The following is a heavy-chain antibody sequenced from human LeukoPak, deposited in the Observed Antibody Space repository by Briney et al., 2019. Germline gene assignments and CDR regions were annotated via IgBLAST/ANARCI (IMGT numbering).Heavy chain of an antibody. CDR2: ISSSGSTI. D-gene: IGHD3-22*01. CDR3: ARRPYYYDSLDYWGLDY. CDR1: GLIFSSYE. V-gene: IGHV3-48*03. J-gene: IGHJ4*02. Sequence: GGSLRLSCAASGLIFSSYEMNWVRQAPGKGLEWVSYISSSGSTIYYADSVKGRFTISRDNAKNSLYLQMNRLRAEDTAVYYCARRPYYYDSLDYWGLDYWGQGTLVTVSS.